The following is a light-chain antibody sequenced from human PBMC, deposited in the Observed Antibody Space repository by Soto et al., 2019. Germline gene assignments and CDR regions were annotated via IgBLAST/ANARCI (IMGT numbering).Light chain of an antibody. CDR2: EGT. Sequence: QSVLTQPASVSGSPGQSITIPCTGTSSDVGSYNLVSWFQQHPGKVPKLIIYEGTKRPSGVSDRFSGSKSGNTASLTISGLQAEDEADYYCQSYDSSNWVFGGGTKLTVL. V-gene: IGLV2-14*02. CDR1: SSDVGSYNL. CDR3: QSYDSSNWV. J-gene: IGLJ3*02.